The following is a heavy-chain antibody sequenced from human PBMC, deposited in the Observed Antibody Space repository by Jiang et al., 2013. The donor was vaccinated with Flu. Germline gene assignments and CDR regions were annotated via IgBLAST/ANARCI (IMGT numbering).Heavy chain of an antibody. CDR3: ARGWYYDSSGYLPDY. Sequence: YMSWVRQAPGKGLEWVSVIYSGGSTYYADSVKGRFTISRHNSKNTLYLQMNSLRAEDTAVYYCARGWYYDSSGYLPDYWGQGTLVTVSS. CDR2: IYSGGST. D-gene: IGHD3-22*01. CDR1: Y. J-gene: IGHJ4*02. V-gene: IGHV3-53*04.